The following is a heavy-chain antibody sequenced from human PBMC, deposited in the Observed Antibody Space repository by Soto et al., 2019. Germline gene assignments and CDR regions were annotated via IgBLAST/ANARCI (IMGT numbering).Heavy chain of an antibody. D-gene: IGHD5-12*01. V-gene: IGHV3-33*01. CDR3: ARDRSRPPDIVATIPPDY. CDR1: GFTFSSYG. CDR2: IWYDGSNK. J-gene: IGHJ4*02. Sequence: PGGSLRLSCAASGFTFSSYGMHWVRQAPGTGLEWVAVIWYDGSNKYYADSVKGRFTIPRDNSKNTLYLQMNSLRAEDTAVYYCARDRSRPPDIVATIPPDYWGQGTLVTVSS.